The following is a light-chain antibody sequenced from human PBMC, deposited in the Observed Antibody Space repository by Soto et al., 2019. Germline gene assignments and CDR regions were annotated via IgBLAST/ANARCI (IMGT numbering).Light chain of an antibody. V-gene: IGKV1-5*03. Sequence: DIQMTQSPSTLSASVGDRVTITCRASQSISSWLAWYQQKPGKAPKLLIYEASSLKSGVPSRFGGSGSATEFTLTISSLQPDDFATYYCEDYSSSSGLTFGGGTKVDIK. J-gene: IGKJ4*01. CDR3: EDYSSSSGLT. CDR2: EAS. CDR1: QSISSW.